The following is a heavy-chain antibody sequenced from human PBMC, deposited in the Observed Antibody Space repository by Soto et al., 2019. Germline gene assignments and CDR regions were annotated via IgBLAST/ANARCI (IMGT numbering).Heavy chain of an antibody. J-gene: IGHJ6*02. D-gene: IGHD3-3*01. CDR2: INHSGSP. CDR1: GSLPVGSLSTYF. CDR3: ARARFSQWSPAYYGLDV. Sequence: LSLTCGLSGSLPVGSLSTYFWTWIRQPPGKGLEWIGEINHSGSPNYSPSLRGRVTISLDTSKKQFSLNLSSVTAADTAVYFCARARFSQWSPAYYGLDVWGQGTTVTVSS. V-gene: IGHV4-34*01.